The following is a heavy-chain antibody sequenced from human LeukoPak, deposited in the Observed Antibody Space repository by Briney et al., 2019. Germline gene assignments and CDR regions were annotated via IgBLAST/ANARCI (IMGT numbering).Heavy chain of an antibody. V-gene: IGHV3-7*03. D-gene: IGHD4/OR15-4a*01. Sequence: GGSLRLSCAASGFIFSRYWMTWVRQAPGKGLEWVANIDEDGVEKLYVDSVKGRFTISRDNARKLVYLQMNSLRAEDTALYYCAGDQGAPGDYWGQGTLVTVSS. CDR3: AGDQGAPGDY. CDR1: GFIFSRYW. J-gene: IGHJ4*02. CDR2: IDEDGVEK.